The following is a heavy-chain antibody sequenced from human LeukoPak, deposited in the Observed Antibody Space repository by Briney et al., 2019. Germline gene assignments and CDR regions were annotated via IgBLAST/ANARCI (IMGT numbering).Heavy chain of an antibody. Sequence: GGSLRLSCAASGFTFDDYAMHWVRQAPGKGLEWVSLISWDGGNIYYADSMKGRFTISRDNSKNSLYLQMNSLRAEDPAFYYCAKAAIRYTTRWNNFDYWGQGTLVTVSS. CDR2: ISWDGGNI. J-gene: IGHJ4*02. CDR1: GFTFDDYA. CDR3: AKAAIRYTTRWNNFDY. V-gene: IGHV3-43D*03. D-gene: IGHD2-2*02.